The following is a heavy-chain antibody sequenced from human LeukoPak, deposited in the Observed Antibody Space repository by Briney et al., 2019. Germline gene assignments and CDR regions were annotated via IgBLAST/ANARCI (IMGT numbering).Heavy chain of an antibody. V-gene: IGHV3-64*02. CDR3: ARGGAAAGTGGNDY. J-gene: IGHJ4*02. Sequence: GGSLRLSWAAFGLSFRSYGMGGVRHGPEKGVEYVSAISSTGGRTHYADPVKGRFTISRDNSKNKPYLQMGSLRGEDTAVYYCARGGAAAGTGGNDYWGQGTLVIVSS. CDR1: GLSFRSYG. D-gene: IGHD6-13*01. CDR2: ISSTGGRT.